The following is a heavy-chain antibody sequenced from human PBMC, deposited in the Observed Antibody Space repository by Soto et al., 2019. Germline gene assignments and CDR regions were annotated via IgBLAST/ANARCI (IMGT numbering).Heavy chain of an antibody. Sequence: GASVKVSCKASGYTFTSYYMHWVRQAPGQGLEWMGIINPSGGSTSYAQKFQGRVTMTRGTSTSTVYMELSSLRSEDTAVYYCARGGQQLVRGVSLDAFDIWGQGTMVTVSS. V-gene: IGHV1-46*03. CDR1: GYTFTSYY. J-gene: IGHJ3*02. CDR3: ARGGQQLVRGVSLDAFDI. CDR2: INPSGGST. D-gene: IGHD6-13*01.